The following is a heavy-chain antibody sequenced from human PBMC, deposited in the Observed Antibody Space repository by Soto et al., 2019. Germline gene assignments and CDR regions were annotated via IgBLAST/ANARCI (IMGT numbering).Heavy chain of an antibody. CDR3: ARVTDR. CDR1: GGSISRFFYS. J-gene: IGHJ5*02. CDR2: IYHSGST. Sequence: TSDTLSLTCAVSGGSISRFFYSWSWIRQPPGKGLEWIGYIYHSGSTYYNPSLKSRVTISVDRSKNQFSLKLSSVTAADTAVYYCARVTDRWGQGTLVTVS. V-gene: IGHV4-30-2*01.